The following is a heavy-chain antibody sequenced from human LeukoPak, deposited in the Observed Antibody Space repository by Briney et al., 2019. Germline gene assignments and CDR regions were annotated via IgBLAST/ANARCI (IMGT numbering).Heavy chain of an antibody. Sequence: KPSETLSLTCTVSGGSISSYYWSWIRQPARKGLEWIGRIYTSGSTNYNPSLKSRVTMSVDTSKNQFSLKLSSVTAADTAVYYCARDDRAGYYDSTFAFDIWGQGTMVTVSS. CDR2: IYTSGST. CDR3: ARDDRAGYYDSTFAFDI. J-gene: IGHJ3*02. CDR1: GGSISSYY. D-gene: IGHD3-22*01. V-gene: IGHV4-4*07.